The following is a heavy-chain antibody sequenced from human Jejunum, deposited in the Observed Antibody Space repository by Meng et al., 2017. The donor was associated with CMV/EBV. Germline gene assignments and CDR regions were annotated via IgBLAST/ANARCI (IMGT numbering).Heavy chain of an antibody. J-gene: IGHJ4*02. D-gene: IGHD6-6*01. CDR2: IYYSGST. CDR1: GDSISGSTYS. V-gene: IGHV4-39*07. Sequence: QLQLQCPAPGLVEPSGTLSLTSFFSGDSISGSTYSWGWIHQPPGKGLEWIGNIYYSGSTYYTPSLKSRVSISVDTSTNQFSLRLSSVTAADTAVYYCARMTYSSSPVDWGQGTLVTVSS. CDR3: ARMTYSSSPVD.